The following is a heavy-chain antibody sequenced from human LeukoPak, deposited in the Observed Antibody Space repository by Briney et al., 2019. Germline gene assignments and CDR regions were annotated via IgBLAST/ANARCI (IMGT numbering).Heavy chain of an antibody. CDR2: ISGSGGSI. Sequence: PGGSLRLSCAASGFTFSSYGMSWVRQAPGKGLEWVSAISGSGGSIYYADSVKGRFTISRDNAKNSLYLQMNSLRAEDTAVYYCARDDTEKGANYYGSGSKNPTDYWGQGTLVTVSS. V-gene: IGHV3-23*01. CDR1: GFTFSSYG. CDR3: ARDDTEKGANYYGSGSKNPTDY. D-gene: IGHD3-10*01. J-gene: IGHJ4*02.